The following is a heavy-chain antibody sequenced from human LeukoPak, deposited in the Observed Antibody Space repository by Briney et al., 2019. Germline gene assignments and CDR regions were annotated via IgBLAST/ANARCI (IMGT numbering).Heavy chain of an antibody. V-gene: IGHV4-39*01. CDR2: IYYSGST. CDR1: GGSISSSSYY. D-gene: IGHD4-17*01. J-gene: IGHJ4*02. Sequence: NPSETLSLTCTVSGGSISSSSYYWGWIRQPPGKGLEWIGSIYYSGSTYYNPSLKSRVTISVDTSKNQFPLKLSSVTAADTAVYYCARHGDYGDYTTVDYWGQGTLVTVSS. CDR3: ARHGDYGDYTTVDY.